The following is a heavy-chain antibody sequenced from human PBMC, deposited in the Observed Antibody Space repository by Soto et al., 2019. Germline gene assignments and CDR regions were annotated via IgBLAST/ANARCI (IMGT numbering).Heavy chain of an antibody. D-gene: IGHD3-16*01. J-gene: IGHJ6*02. CDR2: MNPNSGNT. CDR1: GYTFTSYD. Sequence: QVQLVQSGAEVKKPGASVKVSCKASGYTFTSYDINWVRQATGQGLEWMGWMNPNSGNTGYAQKFQGRVTMTRNTSKTKPYRERSSRRSEDTAVYYWAKEGVRGMDVWGQGPRSPSP. V-gene: IGHV1-8*01. CDR3: AKEGVRGMDV.